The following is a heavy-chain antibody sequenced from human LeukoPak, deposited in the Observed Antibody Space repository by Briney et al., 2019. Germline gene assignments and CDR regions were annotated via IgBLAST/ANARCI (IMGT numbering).Heavy chain of an antibody. Sequence: PSETLSLTCTVSGGSISGHYWTWVRQPPGEELEWIGQIHYSGKADYNPSLRSRITISVDTSKNQMSLKVTSVTAADTAVYYCARFGVDYDMDVWGQGTTVTVS. D-gene: IGHD3-16*01. CDR2: IHYSGKA. CDR3: ARFGVDYDMDV. V-gene: IGHV4-59*11. CDR1: GGSISGHY. J-gene: IGHJ6*02.